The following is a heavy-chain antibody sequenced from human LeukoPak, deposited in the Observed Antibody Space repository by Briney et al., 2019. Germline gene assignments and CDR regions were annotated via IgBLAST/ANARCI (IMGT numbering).Heavy chain of an antibody. CDR1: GFTFSSYW. CDR2: INSDGSST. V-gene: IGHV3-74*01. Sequence: PGGSLRLSCAASGFTFSSYWMHWVRQAPGKGLVWVSRINSDGSSTSYADSVKGRFTISRDNAKNTLYLQMNSLRAEDTAVYYCARYSSGWHAVDYWGQGTLVTVSS. CDR3: ARYSSGWHAVDY. J-gene: IGHJ4*02. D-gene: IGHD6-19*01.